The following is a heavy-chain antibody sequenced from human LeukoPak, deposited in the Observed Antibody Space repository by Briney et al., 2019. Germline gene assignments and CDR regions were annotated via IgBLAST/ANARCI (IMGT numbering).Heavy chain of an antibody. D-gene: IGHD3-3*01. V-gene: IGHV1-18*01. J-gene: IGHJ6*02. CDR1: GYTFTSYG. CDR2: ISAYNGNT. Sequence: ASVKVSCKASGYTFTSYGISWVRQAPGQGLEWMGWISAYNGNTNYAQKLQGRVTMTTDTSTSTAYMELRSLRSDDTAVYYCARVHTDYDFWTGHYYYYGMDVWGRGTTVTVSS. CDR3: ARVHTDYDFWTGHYYYYGMDV.